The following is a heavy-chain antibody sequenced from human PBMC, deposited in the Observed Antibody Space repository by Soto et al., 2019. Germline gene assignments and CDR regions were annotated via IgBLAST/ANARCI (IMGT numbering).Heavy chain of an antibody. CDR2: ISNNGINK. D-gene: IGHD6-6*01. V-gene: IGHV3-30*03. CDR3: ARVIRADSTSSNFYYYSGLDV. J-gene: IGHJ6*02. Sequence: QVQLVKSGGGVVQPGRSLRLSCAASGFTFSTYGMHWVRQAPGKGLEWLAVISNNGINKYYADSVKGRFTISRDNSKDTLFLQMNSLRGEDTAIYYCARVIRADSTSSNFYYYSGLDVWGQGTTVTVSS. CDR1: GFTFSTYG.